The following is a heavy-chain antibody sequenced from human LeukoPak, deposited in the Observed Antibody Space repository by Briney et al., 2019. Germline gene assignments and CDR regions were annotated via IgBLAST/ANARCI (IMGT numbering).Heavy chain of an antibody. Sequence: ASVKVSCKASGYTFTGYYMHWVRQAPGQGLEWMGWINPNSGGTNYAQKFQGRVTMTRDTSISTAYMELSRLRSDDTAVYYCARVWYTVRNYYYYYMDVWGKGTTVTVSS. J-gene: IGHJ6*03. CDR1: GYTFTGYY. D-gene: IGHD4-11*01. V-gene: IGHV1-2*02. CDR3: ARVWYTVRNYYYYYMDV. CDR2: INPNSGGT.